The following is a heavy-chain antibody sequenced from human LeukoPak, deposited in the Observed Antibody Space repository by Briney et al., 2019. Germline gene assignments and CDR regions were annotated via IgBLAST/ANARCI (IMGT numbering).Heavy chain of an antibody. CDR3: ARGWNYIEY. CDR2: ITSSTGHI. Sequence: PGGSLRLSCAAPGFTFNNYNMNWVRQAPGKGLEWVSSITSSTGHIYYADSVKGRFTISRDNAKNSLYLQMNGLRAEDTAVYYCARGWNYIEYWGQGALVTVSS. V-gene: IGHV3-21*01. CDR1: GFTFNNYN. D-gene: IGHD2-15*01. J-gene: IGHJ4*02.